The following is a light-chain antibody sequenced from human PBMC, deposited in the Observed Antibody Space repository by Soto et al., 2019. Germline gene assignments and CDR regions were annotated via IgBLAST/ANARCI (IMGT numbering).Light chain of an antibody. CDR1: QSVSRNY. Sequence: EIVLTQSPGTLSLSPGERATLSCRASQSVSRNYLAWYQQKPGQAPRLLIYGASIRATGIPDRFSGSGSGTDFTLTITRREPADFAVYYCQQYGSSPPWTFGQGTKVEI. V-gene: IGKV3-20*01. CDR2: GAS. CDR3: QQYGSSPPWT. J-gene: IGKJ1*01.